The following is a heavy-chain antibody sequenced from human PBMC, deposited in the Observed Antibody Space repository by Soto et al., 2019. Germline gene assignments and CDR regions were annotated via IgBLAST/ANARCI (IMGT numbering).Heavy chain of an antibody. CDR1: GGSISSYY. J-gene: IGHJ4*02. CDR2: IYYSGST. D-gene: IGHD3-10*01. V-gene: IGHV4-59*01. Sequence: QVQLQESGPGLVKPSETLSLTCTVSGGSISSYYWSWIRQPPGKGLEWIGYIYYSGSTNYNPSLKSRVTISVDTSKNQFSLKLSSVTAADTAVYYCARVYYGSDREFDYWGQGTLVTVSS. CDR3: ARVYYGSDREFDY.